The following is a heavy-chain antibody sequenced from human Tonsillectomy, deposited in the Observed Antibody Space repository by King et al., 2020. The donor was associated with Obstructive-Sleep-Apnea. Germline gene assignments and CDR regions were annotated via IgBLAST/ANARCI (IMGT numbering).Heavy chain of an antibody. V-gene: IGHV5-10-1*01. CDR1: GYSFTNYW. CDR2: IDPSDSYN. CDR3: AGLAYYESGGDGTTDAFDI. J-gene: IGHJ3*02. D-gene: IGHD3-22*01. Sequence: QLVQSGAEVKKPGESLRISCKGSGYSFTNYWITWVRQMPGKGLEWMGRIDPSDSYNQYSPSFQGHVTISADKSRRPAYLHLSSLKASDTAMYYCAGLAYYESGGDGTTDAFDIWGQGTMVTVSS.